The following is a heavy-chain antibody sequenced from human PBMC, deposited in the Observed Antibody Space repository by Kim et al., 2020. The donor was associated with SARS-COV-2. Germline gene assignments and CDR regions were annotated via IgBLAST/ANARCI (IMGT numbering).Heavy chain of an antibody. V-gene: IGHV4-39*01. CDR2: IYYSGST. J-gene: IGHJ2*01. Sequence: SETLSLTCSVSGGSISSSDYYWGWIRQPPGKGPEWIATIYYSGSTYYNPSLKGRVTISVDTSKKQFSLRLSSVTAADAAVYYCARHLRNWYFDLWGRGTLVTVSS. CDR1: GGSISSSDYY. CDR3: ARHLRNWYFDL.